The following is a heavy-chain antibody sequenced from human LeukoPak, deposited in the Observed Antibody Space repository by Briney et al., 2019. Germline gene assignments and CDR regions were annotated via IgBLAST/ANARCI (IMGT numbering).Heavy chain of an antibody. V-gene: IGHV1-46*01. CDR1: GYTFSSYC. Sequence: ASVKVSCKASGYTFSSYCVHWLRQAPGQGLEWMGIINPSGGSTSYAQKFQGRVTMTRDTSTSTVYMELSSLRSEDTAVYYCARGRGRRITMVRGVMSFDYWGQGTLVTVSS. CDR3: ARGRGRRITMVRGVMSFDY. J-gene: IGHJ4*02. D-gene: IGHD3-10*01. CDR2: INPSGGST.